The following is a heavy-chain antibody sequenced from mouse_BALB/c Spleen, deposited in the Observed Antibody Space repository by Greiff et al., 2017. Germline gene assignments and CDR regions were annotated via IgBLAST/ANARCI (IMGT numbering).Heavy chain of an antibody. CDR1: GYTFTSYW. Sequence: QVQLQQPGAELVRPGASVKLSCKASGYTFTSYWINWVKQRPGQGLEWIGNIYPSDSYTNYNQKFKDKATLTVDKSSSPAYMQLSSPTSEDSAVYYCTREEGDYWGQGTTLTVSS. J-gene: IGHJ2*01. CDR3: TREEGDY. CDR2: IYPSDSYT. V-gene: IGHV1-69*02.